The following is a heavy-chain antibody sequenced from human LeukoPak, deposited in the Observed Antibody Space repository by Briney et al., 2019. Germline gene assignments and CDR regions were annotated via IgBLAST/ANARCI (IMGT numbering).Heavy chain of an antibody. CDR2: INPNSGGT. Sequence: ASVKVSRKASGYTFTGYYMHWVRQAPGQGLEWMGWINPNSGGTNYAQKFQGRVTMTRDTSISTAYMELSSLRSEDTAVYYCARVSSSWYFNYYGMDVWGQGTTVTVSS. V-gene: IGHV1-2*02. J-gene: IGHJ6*02. CDR3: ARVSSSWYFNYYGMDV. D-gene: IGHD6-13*01. CDR1: GYTFTGYY.